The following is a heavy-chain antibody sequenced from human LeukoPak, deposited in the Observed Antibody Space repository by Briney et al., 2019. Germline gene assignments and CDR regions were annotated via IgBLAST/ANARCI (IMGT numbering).Heavy chain of an antibody. D-gene: IGHD2-15*01. CDR2: ISSSSSYI. J-gene: IGHJ4*02. CDR1: GFTFSRYG. CDR3: ARGRCSGGSCYPKYYFDY. Sequence: KPGGSLRLSCAASGFTFSRYGMNWVRQAPGKGLEWVSSISSSSSYIYYADSVKGRFTISRDNAKNSLYLQMNSLRAEDTAVYYCARGRCSGGSCYPKYYFDYWGQGTLVTVSS. V-gene: IGHV3-21*01.